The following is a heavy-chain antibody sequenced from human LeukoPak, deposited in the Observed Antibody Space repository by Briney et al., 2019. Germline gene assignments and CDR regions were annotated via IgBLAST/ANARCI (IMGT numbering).Heavy chain of an antibody. D-gene: IGHD3-9*01. CDR3: ARHPYDILTGPSFDY. CDR2: INRDGRST. CDR1: LFTLHHHW. J-gene: IGHJ4*02. V-gene: IGHV3-74*01. Sequence: SLPLSYAASLFTLHHHWMHWLRQAPATGLVWVSRINRDGRSTTYADSVKGRFTISRDNAKNTLYLQMNSLRAEDTAVYYCARHPYDILTGPSFDYWGQGTLVTVSS.